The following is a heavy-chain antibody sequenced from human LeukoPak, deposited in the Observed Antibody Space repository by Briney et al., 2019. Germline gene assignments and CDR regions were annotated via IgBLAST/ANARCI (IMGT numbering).Heavy chain of an antibody. CDR3: AREDTAMVMVWFDP. J-gene: IGHJ5*02. CDR2: INPNSGGT. Sequence: ASVKVSCKASGYTSTGYYMHWVRQAPGQGLEWMGWINPNSGGTNYAQKFQGRVTMTRDTSISTAYMELSRLRSDDTAVYYCAREDTAMVMVWFDPWGQGTLVTVSS. CDR1: GYTSTGYY. D-gene: IGHD5-18*01. V-gene: IGHV1-2*02.